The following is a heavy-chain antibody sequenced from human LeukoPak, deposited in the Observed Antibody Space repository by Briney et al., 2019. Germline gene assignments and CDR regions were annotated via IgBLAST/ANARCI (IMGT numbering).Heavy chain of an antibody. D-gene: IGHD3-10*01. Sequence: GGSLRLSCAASGFPFSSYAMSWVRQAPGKGLEWVSAISGSGDSAFSADSVNGRFTISRDNSKNTLYLQMNSLRAEDTAVYYCAKGHYGSGSYYSYWGQGTLVTVSS. CDR1: GFPFSSYA. J-gene: IGHJ4*02. CDR2: ISGSGDSA. CDR3: AKGHYGSGSYYSY. V-gene: IGHV3-23*01.